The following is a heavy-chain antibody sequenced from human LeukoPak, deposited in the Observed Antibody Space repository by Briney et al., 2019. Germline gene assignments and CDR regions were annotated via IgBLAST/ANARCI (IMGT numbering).Heavy chain of an antibody. CDR3: AKDLAGANFLGFFDY. CDR2: ISGSGGST. Sequence: GGSLRLSCAVSGFTVSTNYMNWVRQAPGKGLEWVSAISGSGGSTYYADSVKGRFTISRDNSKNTLYLQMNSLRAEDTAVYYCAKDLAGANFLGFFDYWGQGTLVTVSS. D-gene: IGHD2/OR15-2a*01. J-gene: IGHJ4*02. V-gene: IGHV3-23*01. CDR1: GFTVSTNY.